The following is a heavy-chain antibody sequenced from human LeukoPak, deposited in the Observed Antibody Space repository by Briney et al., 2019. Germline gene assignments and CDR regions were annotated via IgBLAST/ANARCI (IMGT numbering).Heavy chain of an antibody. CDR1: GFTFSSYG. Sequence: GGSLRLSCAASGFTFSSYGMTCVRQAPGKGLEWVSSISSSGGSTYYADSVKGRFTISRDNSKNTLYLQMNSLRAEDTALYYCAKVGLSVGTIVAPDYWGQGPLVTVSS. J-gene: IGHJ4*02. CDR3: AKVGLSVGTIVAPDY. V-gene: IGHV3-23*01. D-gene: IGHD6-13*01. CDR2: ISSSGGST.